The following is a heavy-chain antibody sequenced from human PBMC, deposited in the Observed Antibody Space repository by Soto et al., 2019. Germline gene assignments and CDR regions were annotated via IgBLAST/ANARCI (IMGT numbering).Heavy chain of an antibody. CDR2: ISDDSSYI. CDR3: AKAPGLAVAGNDY. V-gene: IGHV3-21*04. J-gene: IGHJ4*02. Sequence: GGSLRLSCAASGFMFRAYTMNWVRQAPGKGLEWLSSISDDSSYIDYADSLRGRFTVSRDNARNSLYLQIDSLGAEDTAVYYCAKAPGLAVAGNDYWAQGTLVTVSS. D-gene: IGHD6-19*01. CDR1: GFMFRAYT.